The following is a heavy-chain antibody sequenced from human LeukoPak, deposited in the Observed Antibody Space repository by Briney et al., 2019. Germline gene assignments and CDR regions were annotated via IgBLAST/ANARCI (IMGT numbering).Heavy chain of an antibody. Sequence: GASVKVSCKACGYTFTSHDINWVRQATGQAVDWIGLMRPNSCYASYAQKFQGRVTITRNTSISTAYMELSSLRSEDTAVYYCARRGRNGFVVVPAATYYYYYMDVWGKGTTVTVSS. CDR3: ARRGRNGFVVVPAATYYYYYMDV. J-gene: IGHJ6*03. CDR2: MRPNSCYA. V-gene: IGHV1-8*03. D-gene: IGHD2-2*01. CDR1: GYTFTSHD.